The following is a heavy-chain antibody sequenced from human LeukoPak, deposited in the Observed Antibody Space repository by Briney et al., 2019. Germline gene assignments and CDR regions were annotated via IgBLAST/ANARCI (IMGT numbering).Heavy chain of an antibody. CDR3: SREYGDYPNWFDP. Sequence: ASVEVSCKASGYTFTGYYMHWVRQAPGQGLEWMGWINPNSGGTNYAQKFQGRVTMTRDTSISTAYMELSRLRSDHTAVYYCSREYGDYPNWFDPWGQGTLVTVSS. CDR2: INPNSGGT. CDR1: GYTFTGYY. D-gene: IGHD4-17*01. J-gene: IGHJ5*02. V-gene: IGHV1-2*02.